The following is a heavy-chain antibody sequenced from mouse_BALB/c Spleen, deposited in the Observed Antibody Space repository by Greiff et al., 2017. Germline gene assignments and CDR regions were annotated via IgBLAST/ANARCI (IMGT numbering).Heavy chain of an antibody. J-gene: IGHJ4*01. CDR1: GFTFTDYY. D-gene: IGHD2-4*01. Sequence: EVMLVESGGGLVQPGGSLRLSCATSGFTFTDYYMSWVRQPPGKALEWLGFIRNKANGYTTEYSASVKGRFTISRDNSQSILYLQMNTLRAEDSATYYCARGYYDPHYYAMDYWGQGTSVTVSS. V-gene: IGHV7-3*02. CDR2: IRNKANGYTT. CDR3: ARGYYDPHYYAMDY.